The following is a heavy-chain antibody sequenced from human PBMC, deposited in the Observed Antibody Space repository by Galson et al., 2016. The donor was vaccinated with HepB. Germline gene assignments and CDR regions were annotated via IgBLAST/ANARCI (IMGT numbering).Heavy chain of an antibody. J-gene: IGHJ4*02. Sequence: PALVKPTQTLTLTCTFFGFSLTTSGVGVGWIRQPPGKALEWLALIYWDDFKHYSPSLKSRLTITKDTSKNQVVLTMTNMDPVDTATYYCAHRGFMGELSPSSFDYWGQGTLVTVSS. CDR3: AHRGFMGELSPSSFDY. D-gene: IGHD3-16*02. CDR2: IYWDDFK. CDR1: GFSLTTSGVG. V-gene: IGHV2-5*02.